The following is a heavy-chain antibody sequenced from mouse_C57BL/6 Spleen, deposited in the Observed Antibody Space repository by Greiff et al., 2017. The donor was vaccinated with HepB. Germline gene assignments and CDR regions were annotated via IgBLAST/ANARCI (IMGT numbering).Heavy chain of an antibody. D-gene: IGHD3-3*01. Sequence: QVHVKQSGAELARPGASVKLSCKASGYTFTSYGISWVKQRTGQGLEWIGEIYPRSGNTYYNEKFKGKATLTADKSSSTAYMELRSLTSEDSAVYFCARQDSQGFAYWGQGTLVTVSA. CDR1: GYTFTSYG. V-gene: IGHV1-81*01. J-gene: IGHJ3*01. CDR3: ARQDSQGFAY. CDR2: IYPRSGNT.